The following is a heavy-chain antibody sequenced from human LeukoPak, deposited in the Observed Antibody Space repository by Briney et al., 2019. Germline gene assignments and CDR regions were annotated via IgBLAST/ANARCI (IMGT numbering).Heavy chain of an antibody. D-gene: IGHD3-16*02. CDR3: ARDMITFGGVIGFFDY. CDR1: GVFISRYY. Sequence: TTSETLSLTCTVSGVFISRYYWSWIRQPPGKGLEWIGYADHSGDTKHNPSLKSRVTISVDTSKNQFSLKLSSVTAADTAVYYCARDMITFGGVIGFFDYWGQGTLVTVSS. V-gene: IGHV4-59*12. J-gene: IGHJ4*02. CDR2: ADHSGDT.